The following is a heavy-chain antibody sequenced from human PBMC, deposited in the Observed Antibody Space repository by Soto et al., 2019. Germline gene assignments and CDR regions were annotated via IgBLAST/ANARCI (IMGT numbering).Heavy chain of an antibody. CDR1: GGSISSFY. D-gene: IGHD1-26*01. CDR3: ASGSQLYPSLFDP. CDR2: VYYSGSA. V-gene: IGHV4-59*01. Sequence: SETLSLTCTVSGGSISSFYWSWIRQPPGKGLEWIGYVYYSGSANYNPSLMSRVSISLDPSKKQFSLQLTSVTAADTAVYYCASGSQLYPSLFDPWGHGTLVTVSS. J-gene: IGHJ5*02.